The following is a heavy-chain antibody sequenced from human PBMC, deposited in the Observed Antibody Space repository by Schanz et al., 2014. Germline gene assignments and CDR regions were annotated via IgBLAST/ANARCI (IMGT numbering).Heavy chain of an antibody. J-gene: IGHJ4*02. CDR3: ARGGYSSGWYDRDIAHFDY. CDR2: IGAYNGNT. D-gene: IGHD6-19*01. CDR1: GYTFTSYG. Sequence: QVQLVQSGAEVKKPGASVKVSCKASGYTFTSYGINWVRQAPGQGLEWMGWIGAYNGNTNYAQKLQGRVTMTTDTTTSTAYMEMRRLRSDDAAVYYCARGGYSSGWYDRDIAHFDYWGQGTMVTAAS. V-gene: IGHV1-18*01.